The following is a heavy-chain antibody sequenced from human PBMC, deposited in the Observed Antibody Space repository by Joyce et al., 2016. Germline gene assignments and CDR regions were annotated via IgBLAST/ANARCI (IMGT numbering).Heavy chain of an antibody. CDR2: VSSSSSYI. CDR3: ARSSYTNGIFDY. J-gene: IGHJ4*02. CDR1: GFTFSSYS. Sequence: EVQLVESGGGPVKPGGSLRLSCAASGFTFSSYSMSWVRQAPGKGLECVSSVSSSSSYIKYTDSGKGRFTISRDNAKNSLYLQMNSLRVEDTAVYYCARSSYTNGIFDYWGQGTLVTISS. V-gene: IGHV3-21*01. D-gene: IGHD2-8*01.